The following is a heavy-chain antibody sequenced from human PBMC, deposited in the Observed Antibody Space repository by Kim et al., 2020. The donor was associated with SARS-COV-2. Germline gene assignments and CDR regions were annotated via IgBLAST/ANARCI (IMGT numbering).Heavy chain of an antibody. Sequence: GSTRRYADPVTGRFSISRDNANKSLSLQMNSLTPEDTAVYYCVREPANWGQGTLVTVSS. V-gene: IGHV3-11*01. CDR2: GSTR. CDR3: VREPAN. J-gene: IGHJ4*02.